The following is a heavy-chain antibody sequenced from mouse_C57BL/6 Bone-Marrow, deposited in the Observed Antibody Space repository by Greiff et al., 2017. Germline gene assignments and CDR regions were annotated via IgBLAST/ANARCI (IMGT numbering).Heavy chain of an antibody. J-gene: IGHJ4*01. CDR3: ARRGDY. CDR1: GFTFSDYY. V-gene: IGHV5-12*01. Sequence: EVQGVESGGGLVQPGGSLKLSCAASGFTFSDYYMYWVRQTPEKRLEWVAYISNGGGSTYYPDTVKGRFTISRDNAKNTLYLQVSRLKSEDTAMYYCARRGDYWGQGTSVTFSS. CDR2: ISNGGGST.